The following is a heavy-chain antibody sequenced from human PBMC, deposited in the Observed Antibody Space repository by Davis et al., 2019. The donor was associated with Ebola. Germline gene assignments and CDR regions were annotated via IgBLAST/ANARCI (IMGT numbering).Heavy chain of an antibody. CDR2: LYSSGDR. J-gene: IGHJ3*01. D-gene: IGHD6-13*01. CDR1: GFNVLNNY. Sequence: GESLKISCAASGFNVLNNYMSWVRLAQGQGLEWLSVLYSSGDRYYADSVRGRFTISRDTSKNTLDLQVNSLRAEDSGTYYCTRHIAAAGHDGFDLWGQGTMVTVSS. CDR3: TRHIAAAGHDGFDL. V-gene: IGHV3-66*04.